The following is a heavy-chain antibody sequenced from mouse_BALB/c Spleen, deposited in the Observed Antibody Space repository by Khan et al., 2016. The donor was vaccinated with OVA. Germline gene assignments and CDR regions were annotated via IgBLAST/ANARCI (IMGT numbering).Heavy chain of an antibody. CDR3: ARGNYCGSTSWFSY. CDR1: GYTFSSYW. CDR2: ILPGSNST. V-gene: IGHV1-9*01. Sequence: QVQLKQSGAELMKPGASVKISCKPTGYTFSSYWIEWVKQRPGHGLEWIGEILPGSNSTNYNERFQGKATITADTSSNTAYMQLSSLTSEDSAIYYDARGNYCGSTSWFSYWGQGTLVTVSA. D-gene: IGHD1-1*01. J-gene: IGHJ3*01.